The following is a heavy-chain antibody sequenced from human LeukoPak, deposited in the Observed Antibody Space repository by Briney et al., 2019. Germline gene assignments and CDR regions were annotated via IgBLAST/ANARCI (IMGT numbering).Heavy chain of an antibody. Sequence: ASVKVSCKSSGYTFSTHGVTWVRQAPGQGLEWIGWISAYEGNTNYAQKFQDRVTMTTHTSTSTAYMELRSLTSDDTAVYYCARTLGGMTVERATGLDLWGRGTLVTVSS. D-gene: IGHD5-24*01. CDR3: ARTLGGMTVERATGLDL. J-gene: IGHJ2*01. V-gene: IGHV1-18*01. CDR2: ISAYEGNT. CDR1: GYTFSTHG.